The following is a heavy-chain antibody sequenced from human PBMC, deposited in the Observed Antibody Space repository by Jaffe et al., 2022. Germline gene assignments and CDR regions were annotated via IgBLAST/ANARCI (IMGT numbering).Heavy chain of an antibody. CDR2: IKSKTDGGTT. D-gene: IGHD3-9*01. CDR1: GFTFSNAW. Sequence: EVQLVESGGGLVKPGGSLRLSCAASGFTFSNAWMSWVRQAPGKGLEWVGRIKSKTDGGTTDYAAPVKGRFTISRDDSKNTLYLQMNSLKTEDTAVYYCTTGQKYYDILTGYYHLLDYWGQGTLVTVSS. V-gene: IGHV3-15*01. CDR3: TTGQKYYDILTGYYHLLDY. J-gene: IGHJ4*02.